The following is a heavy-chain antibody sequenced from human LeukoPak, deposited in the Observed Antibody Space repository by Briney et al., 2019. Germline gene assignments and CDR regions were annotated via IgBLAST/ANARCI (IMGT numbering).Heavy chain of an antibody. J-gene: IGHJ4*02. CDR2: IYYSGST. V-gene: IGHV4-39*07. Sequence: SETLSLTCTVSGGSISSYYWGWIRQPPGKGLEWIGSIYYSGSTYYNPSLKSRVTISVDTSKNQFSLKLSSVTAADTAVYYCARESGYSYGYPTRFYWGQGTLVTVSS. CDR3: ARESGYSYGYPTRFY. D-gene: IGHD5-18*01. CDR1: GGSISSYY.